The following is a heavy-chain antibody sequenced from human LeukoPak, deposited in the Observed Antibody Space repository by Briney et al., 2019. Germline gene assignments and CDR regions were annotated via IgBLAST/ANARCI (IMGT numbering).Heavy chain of an antibody. CDR3: ARDTTMVRGVIPFDY. V-gene: IGHV1-18*01. Sequence: ASVKVSCKASGYTFTSYGISWVRQAPGQGLDWMGWIRAYNGNTNYAQKLQGRVTMTTDTSTSTAYMERRSLRSDDTAVYYCARDTTMVRGVIPFDYGGQETLVTVSS. D-gene: IGHD3-10*01. CDR2: IRAYNGNT. J-gene: IGHJ4*02. CDR1: GYTFTSYG.